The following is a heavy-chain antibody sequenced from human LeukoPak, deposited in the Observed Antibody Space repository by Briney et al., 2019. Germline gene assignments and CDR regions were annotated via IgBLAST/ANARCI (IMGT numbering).Heavy chain of an antibody. V-gene: IGHV3-7*01. CDR1: GFIFSDHW. CDR2: IKEDGSQK. CDR3: ARDRGWNTFDF. J-gene: IGHJ4*02. Sequence: GGSLRLSCAASGFIFSDHWMSWVRQAPGKGLEWVANIKEDGSQKGCVDSVRGRFTISRDNDKNSLHLQMNSLRAEDTAVYYCARDRGWNTFDFWGQGILVTVSS. D-gene: IGHD1/OR15-1a*01.